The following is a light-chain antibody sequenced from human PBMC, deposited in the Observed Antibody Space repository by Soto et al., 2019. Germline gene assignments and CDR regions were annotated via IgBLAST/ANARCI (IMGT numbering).Light chain of an antibody. J-gene: IGKJ1*01. CDR2: AAS. V-gene: IGKV1-39*01. CDR1: QSISSY. Sequence: DIKVTKGPASLTSSVGDRVTITCRASQSISSYLNWYPQKPGKAPKLLIYAASSLQSGVPSRFSGSGSGTDFTLTISSLQPEDVATYYCQQSYSTPRTFGQGTKVDIK. CDR3: QQSYSTPRT.